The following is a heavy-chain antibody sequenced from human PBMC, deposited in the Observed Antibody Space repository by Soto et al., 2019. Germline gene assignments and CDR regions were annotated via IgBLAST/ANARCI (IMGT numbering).Heavy chain of an antibody. Sequence: GGSLRLSCAASGFAFSSYSMNWVRQAPGKGLEWVSSISSSSSYIYYADSAKGRFTISRDNAKNSLYLQMNSLRAEDTAVYYCARDSGPYSSGWSYKGLDAFDIWGQGTMVTVSS. CDR2: ISSSSSYI. D-gene: IGHD6-19*01. CDR3: ARDSGPYSSGWSYKGLDAFDI. V-gene: IGHV3-21*01. CDR1: GFAFSSYS. J-gene: IGHJ3*02.